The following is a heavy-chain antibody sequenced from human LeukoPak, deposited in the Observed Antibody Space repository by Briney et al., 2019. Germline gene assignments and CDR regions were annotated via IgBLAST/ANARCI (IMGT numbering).Heavy chain of an antibody. CDR1: GFTFSSYG. CDR2: ISISSSYR. CDR3: ARASGYDFWSGYYFDY. Sequence: GGSLRLSCAASGFTFSSYGMSWVRQAPGKGLERVSSISISSSYRYNSYSVNDRFTISTENAKKSLYLQLNSVRGEDTAVYYCARASGYDFWSGYYFDYWGQGTLVTVSS. V-gene: IGHV3-21*01. J-gene: IGHJ4*02. D-gene: IGHD3-3*01.